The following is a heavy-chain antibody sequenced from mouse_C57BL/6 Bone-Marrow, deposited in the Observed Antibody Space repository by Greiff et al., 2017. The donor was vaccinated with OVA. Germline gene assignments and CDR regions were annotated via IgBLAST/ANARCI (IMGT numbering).Heavy chain of an antibody. CDR1: GYTFTDYY. J-gene: IGHJ4*01. CDR2: IFPGSGST. V-gene: IGHV1-75*01. Sequence: LVEPGASVKISCKASGYTFTDYYINWVKQRPGQGLEWIGWIFPGSGSTYYNEKFKGKATLTVDKSSSTAYMLLSSLTSEDSAVYFCARWIYYGDAMDYWGQGTSVTVSS. CDR3: ARWIYYGDAMDY. D-gene: IGHD2-1*01.